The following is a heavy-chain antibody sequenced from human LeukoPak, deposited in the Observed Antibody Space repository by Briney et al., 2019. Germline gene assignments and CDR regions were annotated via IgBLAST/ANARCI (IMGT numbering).Heavy chain of an antibody. CDR3: ARLVHGTSVVDY. CDR1: GYTFTSYH. V-gene: IGHV1-8*01. CDR2: MNPNSGST. J-gene: IGHJ4*02. Sequence: ASVKVSCKASGYTFTSYHINWVRQATGQGLEWMGWMNPNSGSTGYAQKFQGRVTMTRNTSISTAYMELSRLRSEDTAVYYCARLVHGTSVVDYWGQGTLVTVSS. D-gene: IGHD6-13*01.